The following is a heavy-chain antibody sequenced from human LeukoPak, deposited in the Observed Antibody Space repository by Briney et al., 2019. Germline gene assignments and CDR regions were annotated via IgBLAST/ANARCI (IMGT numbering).Heavy chain of an antibody. J-gene: IGHJ4*02. CDR1: GITFSYCT. Sequence: GSSVKVSCKASGITFSYCTISWVRQPPGQGLEWMGRIIPTFGTADYAQKFQGRVTMTTDESTSTAYMELSSLRSEDTAVYYCAREPVPRSSGPQYWGQGTLVTVSS. CDR3: AREPVPRSSGPQY. V-gene: IGHV1-69*05. CDR2: IIPTFGTA. D-gene: IGHD3-22*01.